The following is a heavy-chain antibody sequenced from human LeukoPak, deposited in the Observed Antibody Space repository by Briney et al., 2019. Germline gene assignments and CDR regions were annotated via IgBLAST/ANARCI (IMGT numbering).Heavy chain of an antibody. Sequence: XYXXXGYXXTXYYMHWVGQAPGQGGEGRGWINPISGGTHSAQKFQATVTMTRDTSISTAYMELSRLRSDDTAVYYCASGHSSSWYYFDYWGQGTLVTVSS. V-gene: IGHV1-2*02. J-gene: IGHJ4*02. CDR2: INPISGGT. CDR1: GYXXTXYY. D-gene: IGHD6-13*01. CDR3: ASGHSSSWYYFDY.